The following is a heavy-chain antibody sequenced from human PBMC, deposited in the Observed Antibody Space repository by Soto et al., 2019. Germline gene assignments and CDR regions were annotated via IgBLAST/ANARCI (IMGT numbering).Heavy chain of an antibody. CDR1: GGSFSGYY. D-gene: IGHD3-22*01. J-gene: IGHJ5*02. CDR2: INHSGST. V-gene: IGHV4-34*01. CDR3: ARGPQRAWYYDRYTSWFDP. Sequence: QVQLQQWGAGLLKPSETLSLTCAVYGGSFSGYYWSWIRQPPGKGLEWIGDINHSGSTNYNPALNSRFSISVYTSKNQFSLQLSSVTAADTAVYYCARGPQRAWYYDRYTSWFDPWGQGTLVTVSS.